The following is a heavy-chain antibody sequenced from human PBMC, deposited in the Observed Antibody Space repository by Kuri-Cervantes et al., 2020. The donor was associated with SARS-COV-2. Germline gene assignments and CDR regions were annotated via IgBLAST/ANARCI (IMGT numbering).Heavy chain of an antibody. Sequence: GSLRLSCTVSGASISSNTYYWSWIRQPPGEGLEWIGYVYYSGSTNYNPSLKRRATISLDTSKNQFSLKLTSPTAADTALYYCAAFTWTHRWFDPWGQGIMVTVSS. CDR1: GASISSNTYY. J-gene: IGHJ5*02. V-gene: IGHV4-61*01. CDR3: AAFTWTHRWFDP. D-gene: IGHD3/OR15-3a*01. CDR2: VYYSGST.